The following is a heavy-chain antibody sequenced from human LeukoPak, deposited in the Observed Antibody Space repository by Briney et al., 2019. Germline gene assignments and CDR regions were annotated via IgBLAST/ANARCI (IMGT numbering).Heavy chain of an antibody. CDR1: GYTFTRYG. CDR2: ISAYNGNT. V-gene: IGHV1-18*01. Sequence: APLKVSCKASGYTFTRYGISCVRQAPGQGLGWMGWISAYNGNTNYAQKLHGRVTMTTDPTPSTAYRELRSLRSDDTAVYYCAREGGPYSSGWYRGGPYDAFDIWGQGTMVTVSS. J-gene: IGHJ3*02. D-gene: IGHD6-19*01. CDR3: AREGGPYSSGWYRGGPYDAFDI.